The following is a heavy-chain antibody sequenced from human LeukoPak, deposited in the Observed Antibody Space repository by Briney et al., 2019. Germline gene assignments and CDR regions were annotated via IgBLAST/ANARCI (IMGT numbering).Heavy chain of an antibody. CDR1: GFTFSSYW. D-gene: IGHD1-26*01. CDR3: ARDKLQGATLFDY. Sequence: GGSLRLSCAASGFTFSSYWMNWARQAPGKGLEWVASINHNGNVNYYVDSVKGRFTISRDNAKNSLFLQMNSLRAEDTAVYYCARDKLQGATLFDYWGQGTLVTVSS. CDR2: INHNGNVN. V-gene: IGHV3-7*01. J-gene: IGHJ4*02.